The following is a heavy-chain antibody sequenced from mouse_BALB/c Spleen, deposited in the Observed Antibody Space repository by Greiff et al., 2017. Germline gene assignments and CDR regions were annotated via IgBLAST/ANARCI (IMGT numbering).Heavy chain of an antibody. CDR1: GYTFTSYY. V-gene: IGHV1S56*01. Sequence: QVQLQQSGPELVKPGASVRISCKASGYTFTSYYIHWVKQRPGQGLEWIGWIYPGNVNTKYNEKFKGKATLTADKSSSTAYMQLSSLTSEDSAVYFCARGGTGADYWGQGTTLTVSS. CDR3: ARGGTGADY. D-gene: IGHD3-3*01. CDR2: IYPGNVNT. J-gene: IGHJ2*01.